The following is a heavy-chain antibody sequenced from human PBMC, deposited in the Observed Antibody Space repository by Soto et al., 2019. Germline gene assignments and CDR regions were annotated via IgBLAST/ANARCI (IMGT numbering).Heavy chain of an antibody. V-gene: IGHV1-46*01. Sequence: WASVKVSCKASGYTFTSYYMHWVRQAPGQGLEWMGIINPSGGSTSYAQKFQGRVTMTRDTSTSTVYMELSSLRSEDTAVYYCARWAWSGYPDYYGMDVWGQGTTVTVSS. CDR3: ARWAWSGYPDYYGMDV. D-gene: IGHD3-3*01. J-gene: IGHJ6*02. CDR2: INPSGGST. CDR1: GYTFTSYY.